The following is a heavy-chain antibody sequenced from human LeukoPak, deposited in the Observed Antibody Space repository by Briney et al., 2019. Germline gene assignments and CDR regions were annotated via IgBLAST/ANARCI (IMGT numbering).Heavy chain of an antibody. CDR1: GLTFSSYS. CDR3: ARPVASYYYYYGMDV. D-gene: IGHD6-19*01. CDR2: ISFSSSTI. J-gene: IGHJ6*02. Sequence: GGSLRLSCAASGLTFSSYSMNWVRQAPGKGLEWVSYISFSSSTIYYADSVKGRFTISRDNSKNTLYLQMNSLRAEDTAVYYCARPVASYYYYYGMDVWGQGTTVTVSS. V-gene: IGHV3-48*01.